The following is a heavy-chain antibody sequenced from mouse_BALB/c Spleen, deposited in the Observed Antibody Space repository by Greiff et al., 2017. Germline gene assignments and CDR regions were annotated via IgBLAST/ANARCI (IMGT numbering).Heavy chain of an antibody. D-gene: IGHD1-1*01. J-gene: IGHJ2*01. CDR3: ARYYGSSPYFDY. CDR1: GDSITSGY. CDR2: ISYSGST. V-gene: IGHV3-8*02. Sequence: EVKLQESGPSLVKPSQTLSLTCSVTGDSITSGYWNWIRKFPGNKLEYMGYISYSGSTYYNPSLKSRISITRDTSKNQYYLQLNSVTTEDTATYYCARYYGSSPYFDYWGQGTTLTVSS.